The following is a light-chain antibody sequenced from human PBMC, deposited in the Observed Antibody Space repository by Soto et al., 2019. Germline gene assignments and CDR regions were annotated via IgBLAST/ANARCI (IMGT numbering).Light chain of an antibody. CDR1: QNIRNY. CDR3: QQSFSSPRT. CDR2: AAS. Sequence: DIQMTQSPSSLSASVGDRVTITCRASQNIRNYLNWYQQKPGQAPKLLIYAASTLQSGVPLRFSGSGSGTDFTLIISSLQPEDFASYYCQQSFSSPRTFGQGTKLEIK. V-gene: IGKV1-39*01. J-gene: IGKJ2*01.